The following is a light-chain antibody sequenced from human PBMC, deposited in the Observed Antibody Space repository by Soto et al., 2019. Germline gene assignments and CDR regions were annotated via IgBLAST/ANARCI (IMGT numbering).Light chain of an antibody. Sequence: QSVLTQPASVSGSPGQSITISCTGTNSDVGVYDYVSWYQHYPGKAPKLLIYQVNNRPSGVSSRFSGSKSGNTASLTFSGLQAEDEADYYCSSLTSSNTWVFGGGTKLTVL. CDR3: SSLTSSNTWV. CDR1: NSDVGVYDY. CDR2: QVN. J-gene: IGLJ3*02. V-gene: IGLV2-14*01.